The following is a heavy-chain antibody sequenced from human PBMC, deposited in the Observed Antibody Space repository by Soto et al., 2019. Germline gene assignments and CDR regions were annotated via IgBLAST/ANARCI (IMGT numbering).Heavy chain of an antibody. CDR1: GFTFSTYS. CDR2: ISSSGSSI. J-gene: IGHJ4*02. CDR3: ARGYYGDYVVDY. D-gene: IGHD4-17*01. V-gene: IGHV3-48*01. Sequence: EVQLVESGGGLVQPGGSLGLSCAASGFTFSTYSMNWVRQAPGKGLEWLSYISSSGSSIYYADSVKGRFTISRDNGKNSLFLQMNRLRAEDTAVYYCARGYYGDYVVDYWGQGTLVTVSS.